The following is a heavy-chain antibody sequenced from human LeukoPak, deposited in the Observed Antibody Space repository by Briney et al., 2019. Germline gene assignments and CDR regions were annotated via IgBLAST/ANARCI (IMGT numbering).Heavy chain of an antibody. D-gene: IGHD3-10*01. V-gene: IGHV3-48*01. CDR3: ASNWFGELLPYF. CDR1: GFTFSTYS. J-gene: IGHJ4*02. CDR2: ITSSSSAK. Sequence: GGSLRLSCVASGFTFSTYSMNWVRQAPGKGLEWVSYITSSSSAKYYADSVKGRFTISRDNSKNTLYLQMNSLRAEDTAVYYCASNWFGELLPYFWGQGTLVTVSS.